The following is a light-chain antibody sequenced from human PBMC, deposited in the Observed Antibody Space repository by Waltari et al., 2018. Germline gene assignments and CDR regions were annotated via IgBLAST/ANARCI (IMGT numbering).Light chain of an antibody. J-gene: IGLJ2*01. CDR2: DVT. Sequence: QSALTQPASVSGSPRQSITIPCPGTSSDLGSYNFVPWYQQHPGKAPKLLIFDVTNRPSGVSNRFSGSKSGNTASLTISGVQAEDEADYYCSSYSSSYTSVVFGGGTKLTVL. CDR1: SSDLGSYNF. CDR3: SSYSSSYTSVV. V-gene: IGLV2-14*03.